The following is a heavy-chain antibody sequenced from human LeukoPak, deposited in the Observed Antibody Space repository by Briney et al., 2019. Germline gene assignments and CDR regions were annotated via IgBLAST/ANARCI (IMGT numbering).Heavy chain of an antibody. CDR3: AKDPNVSGN. CDR2: ISGSGGST. D-gene: IGHD2-8*01. CDR1: GFTFSDYY. V-gene: IGHV3-23*01. J-gene: IGHJ4*02. Sequence: GSLRLSCAASGFTFSDYYMEWVRQAPGKGLEWVSAISGSGGSTYYADSVKGRFTISRDNSKNTLYLQMNSLRAEDTAVYYCAKDPNVSGNWGQGTLVTVSS.